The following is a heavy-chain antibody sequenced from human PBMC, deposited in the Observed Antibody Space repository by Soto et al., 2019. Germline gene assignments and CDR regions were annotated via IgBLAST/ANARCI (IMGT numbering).Heavy chain of an antibody. CDR3: PRDRPGEQHHFDF. CDR2: INTDGRAT. Sequence: GGSLRLSCAAAGVIFSYDWRHWVRQDTGGGLVWVSRINTDGRATSYADSVKGRFTISRDNSKDTLYLQMSSLRAEDTAVYYCPRDRPGEQHHFDFSGQAILVTVSS. CDR1: GVIFSYDW. J-gene: IGHJ4*02. V-gene: IGHV3-74*01. D-gene: IGHD6-6*01.